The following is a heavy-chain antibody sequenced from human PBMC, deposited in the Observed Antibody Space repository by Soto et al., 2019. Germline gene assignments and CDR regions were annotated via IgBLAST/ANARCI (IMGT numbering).Heavy chain of an antibody. V-gene: IGHV1-69*13. CDR1: GGTFSSYA. J-gene: IGHJ5*02. CDR2: IIPIFGTA. Sequence: SVKVSCKASGGTFSSYAISWVRQAPGQGLEWMGGIIPIFGTANYARKFQGRVTITADESTSTAYMELSSLRSEDTAVYYCARVSGSYDNWFDPWGQGTLVTVSS. CDR3: ARVSGSYDNWFDP. D-gene: IGHD1-26*01.